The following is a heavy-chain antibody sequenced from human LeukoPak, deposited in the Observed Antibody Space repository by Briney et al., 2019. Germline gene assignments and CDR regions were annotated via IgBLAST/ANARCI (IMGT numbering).Heavy chain of an antibody. J-gene: IGHJ5*02. CDR1: GGSISSSSYY. D-gene: IGHD3-10*01. CDR2: IYTSGST. V-gene: IGHV4-61*02. Sequence: PSETLSLTCTVSGGSISSSSYYWSWIRQPAGKGLEWIGRIYTSGSTNYNPSLKSRVTISVDTSKNQFSLKLSSVTAADTAVYYCARAPLGFGESVAKAVKKSWFDPWGQGTLVTVSS. CDR3: ARAPLGFGESVAKAVKKSWFDP.